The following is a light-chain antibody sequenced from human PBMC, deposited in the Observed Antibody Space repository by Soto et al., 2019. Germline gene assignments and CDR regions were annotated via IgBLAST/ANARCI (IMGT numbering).Light chain of an antibody. CDR1: QSVYNNY. V-gene: IGKV3-20*01. Sequence: ETVLTQSPGTLSLSPGERATLSCRASQSVYNNYLAWYQQKPGQAPRLLIYGASSRATGIPDRFSGSGSGTDFTLTISRLEPEDFAVYYCQQYGSSPPITFPQGTRLEIK. J-gene: IGKJ5*01. CDR3: QQYGSSPPIT. CDR2: GAS.